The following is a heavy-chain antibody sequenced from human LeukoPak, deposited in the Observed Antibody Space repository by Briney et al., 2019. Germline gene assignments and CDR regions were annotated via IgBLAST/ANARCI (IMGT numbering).Heavy chain of an antibody. D-gene: IGHD3-10*01. CDR2: IYHTGST. Sequence: SETLSLTCTVSGTSISSGTYSWSWIRQPPGEGLEWIGYIYHTGSTYYNPSLKSRVTISVDRSKNQFSLNLNSVTAADTALYYCARGDGSGSGRWFDPWGQGTLITVSS. J-gene: IGHJ5*02. CDR1: GTSISSGTYS. V-gene: IGHV4-30-2*01. CDR3: ARGDGSGSGRWFDP.